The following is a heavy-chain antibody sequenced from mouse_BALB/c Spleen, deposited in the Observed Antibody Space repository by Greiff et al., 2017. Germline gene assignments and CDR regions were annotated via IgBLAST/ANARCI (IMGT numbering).Heavy chain of an antibody. CDR1: GFTFSSYA. J-gene: IGHJ3*01. V-gene: IGHV5-9-4*01. Sequence: EVQLVESGGGLVKPGGSLKLSCAASGFTFSSYAMSWVRQSPEKRLEWVAEISSGGSYTYYPDTVTGRFTIARDNAKNTLYLEMSSLRSEDTAMYYCAREARQLGSWFAYWGQGTLVTVSA. D-gene: IGHD3-2*01. CDR2: ISSGGSYT. CDR3: AREARQLGSWFAY.